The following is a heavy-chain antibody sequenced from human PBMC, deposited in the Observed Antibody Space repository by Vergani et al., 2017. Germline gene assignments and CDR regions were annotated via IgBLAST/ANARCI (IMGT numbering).Heavy chain of an antibody. Sequence: QLLESGGGLIQPGGSLRLSCAASGFTFNSYAMTWVRQAPGKGLEWVSGINNNGGSTYYADSVKGRFTISRDNSKNTLYLQMTDLRAEDTAVYYCGRGSDNYNWGQGTLVTVSS. CDR2: INNNGGST. V-gene: IGHV3-23*01. CDR1: GFTFNSYA. J-gene: IGHJ4*02. CDR3: GRGSDNYN. D-gene: IGHD5-24*01.